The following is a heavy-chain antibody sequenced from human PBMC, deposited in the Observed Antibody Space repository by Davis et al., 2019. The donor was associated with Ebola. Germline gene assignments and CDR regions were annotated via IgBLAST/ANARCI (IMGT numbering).Heavy chain of an antibody. CDR2: TYYSGST. Sequence: SETLSLTCTVSGGSISSYYWSWIRQPPGKGLERIGYTYYSGSTNYNPSLRSRVTISVDTSKNQFSLKLSSVTAAETAVYYCAVGKSGSYFGAFDIWGQGTMVTVSS. V-gene: IGHV4-59*01. J-gene: IGHJ3*02. CDR3: AVGKSGSYFGAFDI. CDR1: GGSISSYY. D-gene: IGHD1-26*01.